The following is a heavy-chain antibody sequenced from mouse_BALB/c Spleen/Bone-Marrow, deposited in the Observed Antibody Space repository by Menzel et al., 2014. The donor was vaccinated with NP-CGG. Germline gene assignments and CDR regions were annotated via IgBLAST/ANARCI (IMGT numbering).Heavy chain of an antibody. J-gene: IGHJ2*02. CDR2: INPTRGYT. Sequence: VQLQQSAGELARPGASVKMSCKASGYTFTSNTIQWVKQRPGQGLEWIGYINPTRGYTDYNQKFKDKTTLTADKSSSTPYMPLKRHTSELSAVYYCARETTYCPFFHLWRRRPSHTVS. CDR1: GYTFTSNT. CDR3: ARETTYCPFFHL. V-gene: IGHV1-4*02. D-gene: IGHD5-5*01.